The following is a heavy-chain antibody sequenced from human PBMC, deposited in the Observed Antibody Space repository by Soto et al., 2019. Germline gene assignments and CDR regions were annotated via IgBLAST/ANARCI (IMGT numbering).Heavy chain of an antibody. Sequence: QVQLQESGPGLVKPSQTLSLTCTVSGGSISSGGYYWSWIRQHPGKGLEWIGYIYYSGSTYYNPSIKSRVTTSVDTSKTQLSLKLSSVTAADTAVYYCARDHPAMASDYWGQGTLVTVSS. D-gene: IGHD2-2*01. J-gene: IGHJ4*02. CDR2: IYYSGST. CDR1: GGSISSGGYY. V-gene: IGHV4-31*03. CDR3: ARDHPAMASDY.